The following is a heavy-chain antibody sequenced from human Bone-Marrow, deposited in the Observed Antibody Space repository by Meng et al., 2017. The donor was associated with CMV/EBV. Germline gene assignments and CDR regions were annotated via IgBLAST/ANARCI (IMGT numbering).Heavy chain of an antibody. D-gene: IGHD2-21*01. V-gene: IGHV1-18*01. J-gene: IGHJ3*02. CDR2: ISAYNGNT. CDR1: GYTFTSYG. Sequence: ASVKVSCKASGYTFTSYGISWVRQAPGQGLEWMGWISAYNGNTNYAQKLQGRVTMTTDTSTSTAYMELRSLRSDDTAVYYCARWRYCGGDCLDAFDIWGQGTMVTVSS. CDR3: ARWRYCGGDCLDAFDI.